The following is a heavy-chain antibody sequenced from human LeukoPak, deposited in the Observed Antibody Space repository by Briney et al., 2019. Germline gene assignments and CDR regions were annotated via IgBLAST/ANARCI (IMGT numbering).Heavy chain of an antibody. CDR3: AKDSSPYSSSSPPDY. CDR1: GFTFDDYT. V-gene: IGHV3-43*01. Sequence: GGSLRLSCAASGFTFDDYTMHWVRQAPGKGLEWVSLISWDGGSTYYADSVKGRFTISRDNSKNSLYLQMNSLRTEDTALYYCAKDSSPYSSSSPPDYWGQGTLVTVSS. J-gene: IGHJ4*02. CDR2: ISWDGGST. D-gene: IGHD6-6*01.